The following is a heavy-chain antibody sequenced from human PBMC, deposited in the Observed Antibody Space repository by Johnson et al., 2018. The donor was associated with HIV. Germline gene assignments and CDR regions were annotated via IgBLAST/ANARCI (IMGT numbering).Heavy chain of an antibody. CDR1: VFTLSSYW. CDR2: IKQDGSEK. CDR3: ARVKQWLLRGGTDAFDI. V-gene: IGHV3-7*05. J-gene: IGHJ3*02. D-gene: IGHD6-19*01. Sequence: EVQLVESGGGLVQPGGSLRLSCEASVFTLSSYWMSWVRQTPGKGLEWVANIKQDGSEKRYVDSLKGRLTVSRDNAKNSIFMKMNSLRDEDTAVYYCARVKQWLLRGGTDAFDIWGQGTLVTVSS.